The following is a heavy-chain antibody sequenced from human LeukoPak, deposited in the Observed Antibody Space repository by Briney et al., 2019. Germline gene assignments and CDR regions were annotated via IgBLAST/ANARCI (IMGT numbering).Heavy chain of an antibody. CDR1: GFTFSSYA. J-gene: IGHJ4*02. CDR3: ARDITGTTSFDY. Sequence: GGSLRLSCAASGFTFSSYAMTWVRQAPGKGPEWVSSITSGSHYIYYADSVKGRFTISRDNAKNSLYLQMNSLRAEDTAVYYCARDITGTTSFDYWGQGTLVTVSS. V-gene: IGHV3-21*01. CDR2: ITSGSHYI. D-gene: IGHD1-20*01.